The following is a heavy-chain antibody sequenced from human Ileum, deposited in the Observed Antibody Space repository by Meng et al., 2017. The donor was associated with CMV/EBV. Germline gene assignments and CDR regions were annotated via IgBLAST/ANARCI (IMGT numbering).Heavy chain of an antibody. CDR3: DCHNGDYYYFYGMDV. D-gene: IGHD2-21*02. CDR1: GFTFSEAW. Sequence: ESLKISCAASGFTFSEAWFSWVRQAPGKGLEWIGTLAHTGNTYYNPSFRGRVTISLDMSKNQFSLELTSVTAADAAVYYCDCHNGDYYYFYGMDVWDQGTTVTVSS. V-gene: IGHV4-34*08. J-gene: IGHJ6*02. CDR2: LAHTGNT.